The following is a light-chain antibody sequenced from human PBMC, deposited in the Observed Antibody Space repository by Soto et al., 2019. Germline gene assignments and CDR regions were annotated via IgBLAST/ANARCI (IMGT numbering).Light chain of an antibody. Sequence: DIQMTQSPSSLSASVGDRVTITRRASQTISNYLNWYQQKPGKAPKLLIYAASSLQSGVPSWFSGSGSATDFTLTISSLQPEDFETYYCQQSYITHLNFGGGTKVDI. CDR1: QTISNY. CDR2: AAS. CDR3: QQSYITHLN. J-gene: IGKJ4*01. V-gene: IGKV1-39*01.